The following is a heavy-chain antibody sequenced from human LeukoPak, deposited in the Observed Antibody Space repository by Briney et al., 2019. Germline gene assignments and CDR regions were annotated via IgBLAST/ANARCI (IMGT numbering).Heavy chain of an antibody. D-gene: IGHD3-16*01. V-gene: IGHV3-30*02. CDR1: GLTFSSYG. CDR3: AKGLRTGVGPYMGYHYYMDV. Sequence: GGSLRLSCAASGLTFSSYGMHWVRQAPGKGLEWVAFIRYDGSNKYYADSVKGRFTISRDNSKNTLYLQMNSLRDEDTGVYYCAKGLRTGVGPYMGYHYYMDVWGKGATVTVSS. CDR2: IRYDGSNK. J-gene: IGHJ6*03.